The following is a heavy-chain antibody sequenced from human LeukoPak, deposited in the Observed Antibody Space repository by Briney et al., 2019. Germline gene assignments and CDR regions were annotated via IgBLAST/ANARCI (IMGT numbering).Heavy chain of an antibody. CDR3: ASPTSGRYSGSYYI. Sequence: ASVKVSCKASGYTFIGYYMHWVRQAPGQGLEWMGWISPNSGGTNYAQKFQGRVTMTRDTSISTAYMELSSLRSDDTAVYYCASPTSGRYSGSYYIWGQGTMVTVSS. CDR2: ISPNSGGT. J-gene: IGHJ3*02. CDR1: GYTFIGYY. D-gene: IGHD1-26*01. V-gene: IGHV1-2*02.